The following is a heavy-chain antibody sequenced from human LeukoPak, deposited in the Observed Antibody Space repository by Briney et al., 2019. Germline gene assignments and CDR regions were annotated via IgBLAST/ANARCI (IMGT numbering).Heavy chain of an antibody. CDR1: GFTFGDYA. CDR2: IRSKACGGTT. V-gene: IGHV3-49*04. D-gene: IGHD3-10*01. Sequence: GGSLRLSCTASGFTFGDYAMSWVRQAPGKGLEWVGFIRSKACGGTTEYAASVKGRFTISRDDSKSIAYLQMNSLKTEDTAVYYCTRDSGLWFGEQVDYWGQGTLVTVSS. CDR3: TRDSGLWFGEQVDY. J-gene: IGHJ4*02.